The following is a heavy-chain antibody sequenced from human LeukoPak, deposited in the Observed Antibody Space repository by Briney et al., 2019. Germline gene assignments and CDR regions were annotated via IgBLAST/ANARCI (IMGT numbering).Heavy chain of an antibody. J-gene: IGHJ4*02. CDR2: ISGSGGST. Sequence: PGGSLRLSCAASGFTFSIYAMSWVRQAPGKGLEWVSTISGSGGSTYYADSVKGRFTISRDNSKNTLYLQMNTLRAEDTAVHYCARGGYNTYYFDYWGQGTLVTVSS. D-gene: IGHD5-24*01. CDR1: GFTFSIYA. CDR3: ARGGYNTYYFDY. V-gene: IGHV3-23*01.